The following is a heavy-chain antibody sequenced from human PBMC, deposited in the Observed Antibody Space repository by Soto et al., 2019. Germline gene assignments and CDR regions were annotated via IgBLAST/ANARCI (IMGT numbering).Heavy chain of an antibody. Sequence: EVQLVESGGGLVQPGGSLSLSCAASGFTFSDYWMSWVRQAPGKGLECVANIKTDGSEKYYVDPVKGRFTISRDNAKNALYLQMNRLRAEDTAVYYCASSMGRGANDYWGQATLVAFSS. V-gene: IGHV3-7*05. J-gene: IGHJ4*02. CDR1: GFTFSDYW. CDR3: ASSMGRGANDY. CDR2: IKTDGSEK. D-gene: IGHD3-10*01.